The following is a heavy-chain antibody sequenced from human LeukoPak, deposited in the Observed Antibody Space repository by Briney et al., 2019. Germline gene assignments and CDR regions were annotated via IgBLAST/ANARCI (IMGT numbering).Heavy chain of an antibody. D-gene: IGHD3-16*02. CDR1: GYTFTNYG. Sequence: ASVKVSCKASGYTFTNYGINWVRQAPGQGLEWMGWISAYSGNTNYAQRFQGRVTMTTDTSTSTAYMELRSLRSDDTAVYYCARNPAGILGELSPYYYMDVWGKGTTVTVSS. J-gene: IGHJ6*03. V-gene: IGHV1-18*01. CDR2: ISAYSGNT. CDR3: ARNPAGILGELSPYYYMDV.